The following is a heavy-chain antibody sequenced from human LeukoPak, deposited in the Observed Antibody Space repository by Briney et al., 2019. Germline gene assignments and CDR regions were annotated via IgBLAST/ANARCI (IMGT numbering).Heavy chain of an antibody. Sequence: GGSLRLSCAASGFTFSSYWMSWVRQAPGKGLEWVSAISGSGGSTYYADSVKGRFTISRDNSKNTLYLQMNSLRAEDTAVYYCAKMDVDTAMYDYYYYMDVWGKGTTVTVSS. CDR3: AKMDVDTAMYDYYYYMDV. J-gene: IGHJ6*03. V-gene: IGHV3-23*01. CDR1: GFTFSSYW. CDR2: ISGSGGST. D-gene: IGHD5-18*01.